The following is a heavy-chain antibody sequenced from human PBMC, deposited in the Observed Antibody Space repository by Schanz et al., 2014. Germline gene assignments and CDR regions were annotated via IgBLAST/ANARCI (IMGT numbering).Heavy chain of an antibody. V-gene: IGHV3-30*04. J-gene: IGHJ6*02. CDR2: ISYHGSER. D-gene: IGHD3-16*01. CDR3: AKALKPYIASRNGLDV. CDR1: GFTVRSYA. Sequence: QVPLLDSGGGVVQPGRSLRLSCAASGFTVRSYAMHWVRQAPGKGLDWVAVISYHGSERYYADSVKGRFTISRDNSKNTLYLQMNSLRPDDTAVYYCAKALKPYIASRNGLDVWGHGTTVTVSS.